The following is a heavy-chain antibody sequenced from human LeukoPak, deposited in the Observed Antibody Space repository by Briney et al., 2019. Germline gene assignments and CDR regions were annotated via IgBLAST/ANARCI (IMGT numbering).Heavy chain of an antibody. Sequence: SETLSLTCTVSGGSISSYYWSWIRQPPGKGLEWIGYIYYSGSTNYNPSLKSRVTISVDTSKNQFSLKLSSVPAADAAVYYCAGYDPICGVVMTISGCFDPWGQGTLVTVSS. CDR2: IYYSGST. CDR3: AGYDPICGVVMTISGCFDP. V-gene: IGHV4-59*01. D-gene: IGHD3-3*01. CDR1: GGSISSYY. J-gene: IGHJ5*02.